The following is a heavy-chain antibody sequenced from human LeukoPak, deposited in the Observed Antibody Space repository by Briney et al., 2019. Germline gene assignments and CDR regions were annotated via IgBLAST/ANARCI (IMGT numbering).Heavy chain of an antibody. J-gene: IGHJ6*03. CDR3: ARDRSFVGIQLWLLSYYYYMDV. V-gene: IGHV3-30*02. CDR1: GFTFSTYG. CDR2: IRYVGMNK. Sequence: GGSLRLSCAASGFTFSTYGMHWVGQAPGKGLEWVSFIRYVGMNKYYADSVKGRFTISRDNSKNTLYLQMNSLRAEDTAVYYCARDRSFVGIQLWLLSYYYYMDVWGKGTTVTVSS. D-gene: IGHD5-18*01.